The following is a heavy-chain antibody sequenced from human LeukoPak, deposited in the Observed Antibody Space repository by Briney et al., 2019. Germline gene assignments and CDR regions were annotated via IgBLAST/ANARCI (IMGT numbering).Heavy chain of an antibody. J-gene: IGHJ1*01. D-gene: IGHD1-26*01. V-gene: IGHV1-24*01. CDR3: AEISIVGATTPSEYFQH. CDR1: GYTRTEFC. Sequence: ASVKVSCKVSGYTRTEFCMHWVRQAPGKGLEWMGGFDPEDGETIYAQKFQGRVTMTEDTSTDTAYMELSSLRSEDTAVYYCAEISIVGATTPSEYFQHWGQGTLVTVSS. CDR2: FDPEDGET.